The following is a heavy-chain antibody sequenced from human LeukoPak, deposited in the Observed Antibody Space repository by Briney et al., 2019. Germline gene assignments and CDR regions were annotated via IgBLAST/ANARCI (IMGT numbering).Heavy chain of an antibody. CDR3: ARDPISDYGDYVAFDI. CDR1: GYTFTSYG. CDR2: ISAYNGNT. D-gene: IGHD4-17*01. J-gene: IGHJ3*02. Sequence: ASVKVSCKASGYTFTSYGISWVRQAPGQGLEWMGWISAYNGNTNHAQKLQGRVTMTTDTSTSTAYMELRSLRSDDTAVYYCARDPISDYGDYVAFDIWGQGTMVTVSS. V-gene: IGHV1-18*01.